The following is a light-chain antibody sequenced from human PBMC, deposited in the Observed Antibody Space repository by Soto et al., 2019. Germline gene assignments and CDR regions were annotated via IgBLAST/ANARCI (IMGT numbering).Light chain of an antibody. V-gene: IGLV2-8*01. CDR3: SSFAGSNNLV. J-gene: IGLJ3*02. CDR2: EVS. Sequence: QSALTQPPSASGSPGQSVTISCAGTSSDVGGYDYVSWYHQHPGKAPKLMIYEVSKRPSGVPDRFSGSKSGNAASLTVSGLQTEDEAYYYCSSFAGSNNLVFGGGTKLTVL. CDR1: SSDVGGYDY.